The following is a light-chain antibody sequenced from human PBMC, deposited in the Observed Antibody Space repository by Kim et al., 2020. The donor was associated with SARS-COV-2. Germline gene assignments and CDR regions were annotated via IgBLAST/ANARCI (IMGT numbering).Light chain of an antibody. CDR3: QQSYRTPYT. CDR1: QSITNY. J-gene: IGKJ2*01. CDR2: AAS. V-gene: IGKV1-39*01. Sequence: SASVGDRGTITCRASQSITNYLNWYQQRPGKAPKLLIYAASSLQSGVPLRFSGSGSGTDFTLTISSLQREDFATYYCQQSYRTPYTSGQGTKLEI.